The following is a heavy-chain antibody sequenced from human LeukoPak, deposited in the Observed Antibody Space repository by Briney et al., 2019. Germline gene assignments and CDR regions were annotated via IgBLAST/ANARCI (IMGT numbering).Heavy chain of an antibody. Sequence: PGGSLRLSCAVSGFTFTNYWMSWVRQAPGKGLEWVSGINWNGGSTGYADSVKGRFTISRDNAKNSLYLQMNSLRAKDTAVYYCAKGNVLRYFDWLAALDYWGQGTLVTVSS. V-gene: IGHV3-20*04. J-gene: IGHJ4*01. CDR3: AKGNVLRYFDWLAALDY. CDR1: GFTFTNYW. CDR2: INWNGGST. D-gene: IGHD3-9*01.